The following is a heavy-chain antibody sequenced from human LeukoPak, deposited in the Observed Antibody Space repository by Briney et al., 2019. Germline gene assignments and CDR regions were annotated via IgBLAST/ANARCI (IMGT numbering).Heavy chain of an antibody. J-gene: IGHJ4*02. V-gene: IGHV3-30-3*01. CDR3: ARDSTNPPNIVVVPAAPDY. D-gene: IGHD2-2*01. Sequence: PGRSLRLSCAASGFTFSSYAMHWVRQAPGKGLEWVAVISYDGSNKYYADSVKGRFTISRDNSKNTLYLQMNSLRAEDTAVYYCARDSTNPPNIVVVPAAPDYWGQGTLVTVSS. CDR2: ISYDGSNK. CDR1: GFTFSSYA.